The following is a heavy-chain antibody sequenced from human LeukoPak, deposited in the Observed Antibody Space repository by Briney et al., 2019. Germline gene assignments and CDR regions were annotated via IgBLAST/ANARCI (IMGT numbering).Heavy chain of an antibody. CDR1: GGSISSGGYY. CDR3: ARVIVVVVAATQEVWFDP. Sequence: PSQTLSLTCTVSGGSISSGGYYWSWIRQHPGKGLEWIGYIYYSGSTYYNPSLKSRVTISVDTSKNQFSLKLSSVTAADTAVYYCARVIVVVVAATQEVWFDPWGREPWSPSPQ. J-gene: IGHJ5*02. D-gene: IGHD2-15*01. CDR2: IYYSGST. V-gene: IGHV4-31*03.